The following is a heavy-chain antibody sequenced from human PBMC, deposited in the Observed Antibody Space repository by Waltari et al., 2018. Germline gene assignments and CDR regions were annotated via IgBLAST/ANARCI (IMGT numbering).Heavy chain of an antibody. CDR1: GYTFTGYA. CDR2: INPKNGDT. CDR3: LRDSSGSHFDY. Sequence: LVQSGAEVKKPGASVKVSCTASGYTFTGYAILRVRQAPGQGLEWMGRINPKNGDTHYAQNFQGRVALTTDTSTNTAFMELQRLRSDDTAVYYCLRDSSGSHFDYWGQGTLVTVSS. J-gene: IGHJ4*02. D-gene: IGHD3-22*01. V-gene: IGHV1-2*06.